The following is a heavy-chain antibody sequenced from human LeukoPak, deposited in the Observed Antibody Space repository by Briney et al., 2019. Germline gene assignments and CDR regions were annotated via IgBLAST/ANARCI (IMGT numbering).Heavy chain of an antibody. J-gene: IGHJ4*02. D-gene: IGHD5-12*01. V-gene: IGHV3-21*01. CDR3: ARARPSMWIDY. CDR1: GFTFSSYS. Sequence: GGSLRLSCAASGFTFSSYSMNWVRQAPGKGLEWVSSISSSSSYIYYADSVKGRFTISRDSSKNTLYLQMDSLRPEDTAVYYCARARPSMWIDYWGQGTLVTVSS. CDR2: ISSSSSYI.